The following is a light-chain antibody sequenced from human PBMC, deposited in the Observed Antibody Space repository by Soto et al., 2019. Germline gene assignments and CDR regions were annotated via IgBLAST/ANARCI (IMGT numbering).Light chain of an antibody. CDR2: GAS. Sequence: EIVLTQSPGTLSLSPGERATLSCRASQSVSNNYLAWYQRKPGQAPRLLIYGASSRATGIPGRFSGSGSGTDFTLTITRLEPEDFEVYYCQQYGSSPPTFGQGTKVEIK. CDR1: QSVSNNY. CDR3: QQYGSSPPT. J-gene: IGKJ1*01. V-gene: IGKV3-20*01.